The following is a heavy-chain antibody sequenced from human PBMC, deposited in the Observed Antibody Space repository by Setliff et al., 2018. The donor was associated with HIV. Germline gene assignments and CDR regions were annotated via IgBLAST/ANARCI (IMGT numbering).Heavy chain of an antibody. Sequence: SVKVSCKASGGTFSSYAISWVRQAPGQGLEWMGGVIPIFGTANYAQKFQGRVTITADESTSTAYMELSSLRSEDTAVYYCARDTPHIVVVTAPEPGDDAFDIWGQGTMVTGSS. CDR3: ARDTPHIVVVTAPEPGDDAFDI. V-gene: IGHV1-69*13. CDR2: VIPIFGTA. J-gene: IGHJ3*02. CDR1: GGTFSSYA. D-gene: IGHD2-21*02.